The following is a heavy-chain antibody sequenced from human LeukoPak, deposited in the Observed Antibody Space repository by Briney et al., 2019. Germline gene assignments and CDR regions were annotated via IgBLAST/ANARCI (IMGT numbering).Heavy chain of an antibody. CDR2: IRYDESLK. Sequence: GGSLRLSCAASGYVFSNFGMHWVRQAPGKGLEWVAFIRYDESLKYYADSVKGRFTISRDNSRNTVFLEMDSLRGDDTAVYYCAQDSGDGYNPGDYWGQGTLVTVSS. CDR1: GYVFSNFG. CDR3: AQDSGDGYNPGDY. V-gene: IGHV3-30*02. J-gene: IGHJ4*02. D-gene: IGHD5-24*01.